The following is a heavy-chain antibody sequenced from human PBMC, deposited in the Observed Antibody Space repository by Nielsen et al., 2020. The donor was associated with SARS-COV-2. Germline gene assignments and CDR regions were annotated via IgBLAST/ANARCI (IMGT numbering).Heavy chain of an antibody. V-gene: IGHV1-69*04. CDR1: GGTFSSYT. J-gene: IGHJ4*02. CDR3: ARDVNMITFGGVMYYFDY. CDR2: IIPILGIA. D-gene: IGHD3-16*01. Sequence: SVKVSCKASGGTFSSYTISWVRQAPGQGLEWMGRIIPILGIANYAQKFQGRVTITADKSTSTAYMELRSLRSDDTAVYYCARDVNMITFGGVMYYFDYWGQGTLVTVSS.